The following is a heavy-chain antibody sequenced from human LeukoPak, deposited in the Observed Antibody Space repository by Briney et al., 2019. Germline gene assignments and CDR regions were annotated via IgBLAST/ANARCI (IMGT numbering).Heavy chain of an antibody. CDR2: IYFTGST. V-gene: IGHV4-59*01. Sequence: PSETLSLTCTVSGGSMNSYYWSWVRQTPGKGLEWFGHIYFTGSTNYNPSLKSRVTMSVDTSKNQFSLRLSSVTAADTALYYCARGIAVVRGVIYYGMDVWGQGTTVTVSS. CDR1: GGSMNSYY. CDR3: ARGIAVVRGVIYYGMDV. J-gene: IGHJ6*02. D-gene: IGHD3-10*01.